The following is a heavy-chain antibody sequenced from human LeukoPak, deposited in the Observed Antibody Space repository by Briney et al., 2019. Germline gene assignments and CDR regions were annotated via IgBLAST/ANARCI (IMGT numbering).Heavy chain of an antibody. J-gene: IGHJ6*03. CDR1: GVSISSSSYY. D-gene: IGHD2-15*01. CDR3: ARTSEGYCRGGSCWDYYYYMDV. Sequence: PSETLSLTCTVSGVSISSSSYYWGRIRQPPGKGLEWIGSIYYSGSTYYNPSLKSRVTISVDTSKNQFSLKLSSVTAADTAVYYCARTSEGYCRGGSCWDYYYYMDVWGKGTTVTVSS. V-gene: IGHV4-39*07. CDR2: IYYSGST.